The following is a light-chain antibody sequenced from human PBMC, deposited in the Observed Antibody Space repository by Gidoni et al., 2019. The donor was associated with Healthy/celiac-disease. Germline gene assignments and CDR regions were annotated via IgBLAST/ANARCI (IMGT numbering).Light chain of an antibody. Sequence: EICLTQSPATLSLSPGERATLSCRASQSVSSYLAWYQQKPGQAPRLLIYDASNRATGIPARFSGSGSGTDFTLTISSLEPEDFAVYYCQQRSNWPWTFGQGTKVEIK. CDR3: QQRSNWPWT. V-gene: IGKV3-11*01. CDR2: DAS. J-gene: IGKJ1*01. CDR1: QSVSSY.